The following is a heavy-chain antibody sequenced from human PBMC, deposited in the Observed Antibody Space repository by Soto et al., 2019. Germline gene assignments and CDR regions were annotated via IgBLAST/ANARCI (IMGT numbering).Heavy chain of an antibody. V-gene: IGHV3-23*01. CDR3: ATSQSSLYYMDV. CDR2: FGGSGGT. CDR1: GFIFSNYA. Sequence: EVQVLESGGGLVQPGGSLRLSCVGSGFIFSNYAMAWVRQAPGKGLEWVSGFGGSGGTYYADSVKGRYTISRDNSKNTLYLQMNSPRVEDTAVYYCATSQSSLYYMDVWGKGTAVTVSS. J-gene: IGHJ6*03.